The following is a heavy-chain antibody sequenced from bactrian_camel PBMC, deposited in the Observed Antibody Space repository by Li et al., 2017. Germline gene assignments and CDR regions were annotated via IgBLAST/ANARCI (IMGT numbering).Heavy chain of an antibody. Sequence: HVQLVESGGGSVQAGGSLSLSCAVSGAISGDYCMGWFRQAPGKEREGVAAIDEDGTTTYGDSVKGRFTISKDNAKNTLYLIMNGLKPEDTAIYYCAAIEFRFAGARCVLSQVLYNYWGQGTQVTVSS. D-gene: IGHD2*01. CDR3: AAIEFRFAGARCVLSQVLYNY. V-gene: IGHV3S53*01. CDR2: IDEDGTT. CDR1: GAISGDYC. J-gene: IGHJ4*01.